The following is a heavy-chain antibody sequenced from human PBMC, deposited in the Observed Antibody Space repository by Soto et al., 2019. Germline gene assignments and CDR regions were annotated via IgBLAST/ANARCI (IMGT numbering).Heavy chain of an antibody. D-gene: IGHD3-22*01. V-gene: IGHV1-3*01. Sequence: ASVKVSCKASGYTFTSYAMHWVRQAPGQRLEWMGWINAGNGNTKYSQKFQGRVTITRDTSASTAYMELSSLRSEDTAVYYCARGSYYDDSSGYYTGAFDIWGQGTMVTVSS. J-gene: IGHJ3*02. CDR3: ARGSYYDDSSGYYTGAFDI. CDR1: GYTFTSYA. CDR2: INAGNGNT.